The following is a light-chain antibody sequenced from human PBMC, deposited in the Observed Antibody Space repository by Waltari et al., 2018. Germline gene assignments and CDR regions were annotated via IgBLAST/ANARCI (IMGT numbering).Light chain of an antibody. CDR1: GPRVPY. CDR2: GKD. V-gene: IGLV3-19*01. Sequence: SSELTQDPTVSVALGQTVTIPGQGDGPRVPYAIWFQQRPGQAPILVIYGKDNRPSGIPDRFSGSSSGNTASLTITGAQAEDEAYYYCSSRDSSGNQPVIFGGGTKLAVL. CDR3: SSRDSSGNQPVI. J-gene: IGLJ2*01.